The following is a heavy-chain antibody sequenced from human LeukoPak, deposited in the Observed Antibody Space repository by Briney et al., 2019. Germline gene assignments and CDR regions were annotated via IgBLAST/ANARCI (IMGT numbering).Heavy chain of an antibody. J-gene: IGHJ4*02. CDR2: FDPGAGEI. D-gene: IGHD3-10*01. CDR1: GDTLSELT. Sequence: ASVKVSCKVSGDTLSELTMHWVRQAPGKGLEWMGGFDPGAGEILYAQQFQGRVTMTEDTSTDTADMELTSLQSEDSGVYFCAAGGIYSLLDYWGQGTLVTVSS. V-gene: IGHV1-24*01. CDR3: AAGGIYSLLDY.